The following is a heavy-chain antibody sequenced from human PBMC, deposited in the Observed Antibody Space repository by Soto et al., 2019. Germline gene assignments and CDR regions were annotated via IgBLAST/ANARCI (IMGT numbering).Heavy chain of an antibody. V-gene: IGHV2-5*02. J-gene: IGHJ4*02. D-gene: IGHD3-10*01. CDR1: GFSLGTRGVG. CDR3: IRVLWFGELF. Sequence: QITLKESGPPLVKPTQTLTLTCTFSGFSLGTRGVGVGWIRQTPGKALEWLALIYWDDDKRYSPSLKSRLTITKDTSKDQVLLVMSNMDPVDTATYYCIRVLWFGELFWGQGTLVTVSS. CDR2: IYWDDDK.